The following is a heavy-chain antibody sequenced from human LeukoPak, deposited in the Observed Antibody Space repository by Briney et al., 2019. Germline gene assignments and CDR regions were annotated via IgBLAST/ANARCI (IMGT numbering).Heavy chain of an antibody. J-gene: IGHJ4*02. Sequence: SETLSLTCAVYGGSFSGYYWSWIRQPPGKGLEWIGNIYYTGNTYYNSSLKGRVTISLDTSKNQFSLKVISLTAADTAVYYCASGLGAARSYFEYWGQGTLVTVSS. CDR1: GGSFSGYY. CDR2: IYYTGNT. V-gene: IGHV4-34*01. D-gene: IGHD6-25*01. CDR3: ASGLGAARSYFEY.